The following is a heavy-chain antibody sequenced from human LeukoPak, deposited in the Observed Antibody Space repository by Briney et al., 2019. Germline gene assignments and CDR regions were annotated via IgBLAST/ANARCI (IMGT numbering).Heavy chain of an antibody. J-gene: IGHJ4*02. Sequence: GGSLRLSCAASGFSFSTYWMSWVRQAPGKGLEWVANIKQDGNEKYYADSVKGRFTISRDNAKNSLDLQMNSLRAEDTAVYYCARDTLGEGEDANYAVYYFDYWGQGSVVTVSS. D-gene: IGHD4/OR15-4a*01. CDR3: ARDTLGEGEDANYAVYYFDY. V-gene: IGHV3-7*01. CDR1: GFSFSTYW. CDR2: IKQDGNEK.